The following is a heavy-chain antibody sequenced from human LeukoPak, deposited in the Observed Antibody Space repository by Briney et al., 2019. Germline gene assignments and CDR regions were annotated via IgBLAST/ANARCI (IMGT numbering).Heavy chain of an antibody. CDR1: GFTFSSYE. J-gene: IGHJ4*02. V-gene: IGHV3-74*01. CDR3: ARSGFFSLYFDC. CDR2: INSDGSST. D-gene: IGHD5-12*01. Sequence: GGSLRLSCAASGFTFSSYEMNWVRQAPGKGLEWVSRINSDGSSTSYADSVKGRFTISRDNAKNTPYLQMNSLRAEDTAVYYCARSGFFSLYFDCWGQGTLVTVSS.